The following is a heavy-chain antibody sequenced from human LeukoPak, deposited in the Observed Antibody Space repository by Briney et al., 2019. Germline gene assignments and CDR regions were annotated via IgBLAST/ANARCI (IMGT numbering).Heavy chain of an antibody. V-gene: IGHV1-18*01. CDR3: ARAPGIAVAGTILHTDF. D-gene: IGHD6-19*01. Sequence: ASVKVSCKASGYTFTSYGISWVRQAPGQGLEWLGWISAYNGNTNYAQKLQGRVTMTTDTSTSTAYMELRSLRSDDTAVYYCARAPGIAVAGTILHTDFWGQGTLVTVSS. CDR1: GYTFTSYG. J-gene: IGHJ4*02. CDR2: ISAYNGNT.